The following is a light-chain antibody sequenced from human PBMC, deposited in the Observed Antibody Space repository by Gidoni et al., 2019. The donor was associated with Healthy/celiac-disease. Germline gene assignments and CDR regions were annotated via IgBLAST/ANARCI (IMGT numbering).Light chain of an antibody. Sequence: DIQMTQSPSSLSASVVDRVTITCRASQSISSYLNWYQQKPGKAPKLLSYAASSLQSGVPSRFSGSGSGTDFTLTSSSLQPEDFATYYCQQSYRTRTFGQGTKVEIK. J-gene: IGKJ1*01. CDR3: QQSYRTRT. V-gene: IGKV1-39*01. CDR1: QSISSY. CDR2: AAS.